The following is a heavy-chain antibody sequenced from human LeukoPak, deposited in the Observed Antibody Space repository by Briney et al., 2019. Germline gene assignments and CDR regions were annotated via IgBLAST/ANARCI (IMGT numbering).Heavy chain of an antibody. Sequence: SGGSLRLSCAASGFTFSDYYMSWIRQPPGKGLEWIGEINHSGSTNYNPSLKSRVTISVDTSKNQFSLKLSSVTAADTAVYYCARDHSSSWYNWFDPWGQGTLVTVSS. V-gene: IGHV4-34*01. CDR1: GFTFSDYY. CDR2: INHSGST. CDR3: ARDHSSSWYNWFDP. J-gene: IGHJ5*02. D-gene: IGHD6-13*01.